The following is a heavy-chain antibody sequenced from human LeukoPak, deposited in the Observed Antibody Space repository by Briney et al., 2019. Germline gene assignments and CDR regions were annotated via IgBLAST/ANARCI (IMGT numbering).Heavy chain of an antibody. CDR2: IIPILGIA. J-gene: IGHJ5*02. D-gene: IGHD2-15*01. CDR3: ARDDCSGGSCYWFDP. V-gene: IGHV1-69*04. Sequence: SVKVSCKASGGTFSSYAISWVRQAPGQGLEWMGRIIPILGIANYAQKFQGRVTITADKSTSTAYMELSSLRSEDTAVYYCARDDCSGGSCYWFDPWGQGTLVTVSS. CDR1: GGTFSSYA.